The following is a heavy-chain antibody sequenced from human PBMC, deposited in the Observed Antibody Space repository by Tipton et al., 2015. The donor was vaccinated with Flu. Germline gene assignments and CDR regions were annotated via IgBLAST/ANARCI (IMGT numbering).Heavy chain of an antibody. CDR2: IYHSGTT. Sequence: TLSLTCSVSGGSISSGGEYWTWIRQHPGKGLEWIGTIYHSGTTYYNPSLKSRLTISVDTSKNQFSLRLSSVTAADTAVYYCARHTGDSVRGVIDYWGQGTLVTVSS. D-gene: IGHD3-10*02. J-gene: IGHJ4*02. CDR3: ARHTGDSVRGVIDY. CDR1: GGSISSGGEY. V-gene: IGHV4-39*01.